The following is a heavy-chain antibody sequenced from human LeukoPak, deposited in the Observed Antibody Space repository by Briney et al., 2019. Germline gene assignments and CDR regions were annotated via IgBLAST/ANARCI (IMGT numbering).Heavy chain of an antibody. CDR1: GYTFTSYY. CDR2: INPSGGST. J-gene: IGHJ4*02. CDR3: ARDKGSYGSGSPLYYFDY. D-gene: IGHD3-10*01. V-gene: IGHV1-46*01. Sequence: GASVKVSCKASGYTFTSYYMHGVRQAPGQGLEWMGIINPSGGSTSYAQKFQGRVTMTRDMSTSTVYMELSSLRSEDTAVYYCARDKGSYGSGSPLYYFDYWGQGTLVTVSS.